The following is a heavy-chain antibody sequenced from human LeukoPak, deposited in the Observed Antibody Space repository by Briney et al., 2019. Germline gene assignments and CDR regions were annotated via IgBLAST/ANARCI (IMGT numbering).Heavy chain of an antibody. CDR3: TTAYYGSGSYSYYYYGMDV. D-gene: IGHD3-10*01. V-gene: IGHV3-15*07. CDR1: GFTFSNAW. CDR2: IKSKTEGGTT. Sequence: GGSLRLSCAASGFTFSNAWMNWVRQAPGKGLEWVGRIKSKTEGGTTDYAAPVKGRFTISRDDSKNTLYLQMNNLKTEDTAVYYCTTAYYGSGSYSYYYYGMDVWGQGTTVTVSS. J-gene: IGHJ6*02.